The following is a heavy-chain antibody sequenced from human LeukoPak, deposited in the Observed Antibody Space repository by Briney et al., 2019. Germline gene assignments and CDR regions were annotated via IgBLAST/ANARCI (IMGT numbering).Heavy chain of an antibody. Sequence: RQAPGKGLEWVAVISYDGSNKYYADSVKGRFTISRDNSKNTLYLQMNSLRAEDTAVYYCARGYSGSYKGIDYWGQGTLVTVSS. J-gene: IGHJ4*02. CDR2: ISYDGSNK. V-gene: IGHV3-30-3*01. D-gene: IGHD1-26*01. CDR3: ARGYSGSYKGIDY.